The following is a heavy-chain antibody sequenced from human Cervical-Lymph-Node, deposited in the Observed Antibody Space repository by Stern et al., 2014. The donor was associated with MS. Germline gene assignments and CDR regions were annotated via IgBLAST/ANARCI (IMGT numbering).Heavy chain of an antibody. Sequence: VQLVQSGAGVKRPGQSLKISCRASGYSFTNYWVAWVRQKPGKGLEWMGISHPGHSEVRYSPSFQGRVTMSVDRSINTAYLQWSSLQPSDTAMYYCARQLGHSNFLHYWGQGVLVTVSS. CDR2: SHPGHSEV. CDR3: ARQLGHSNFLHY. CDR1: GYSFTNYW. D-gene: IGHD4-11*01. J-gene: IGHJ4*02. V-gene: IGHV5-51*01.